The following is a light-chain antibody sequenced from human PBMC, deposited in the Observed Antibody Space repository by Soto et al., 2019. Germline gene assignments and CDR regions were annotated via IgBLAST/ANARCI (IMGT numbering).Light chain of an antibody. V-gene: IGKV3-20*01. CDR1: QSVSSTY. Sequence: EIVLTQSPGTLSLSPGERATLSCRASQSVSSTYLAWYQQKPGQAPRLLIYGASSRATGISDRFSGSGSGTDFTLTIRRMETEHFAVYYCQQYGSSLRTFGQGTKVDIK. J-gene: IGKJ1*01. CDR3: QQYGSSLRT. CDR2: GAS.